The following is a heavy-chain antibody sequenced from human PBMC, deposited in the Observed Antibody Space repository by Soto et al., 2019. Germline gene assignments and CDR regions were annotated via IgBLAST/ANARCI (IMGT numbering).Heavy chain of an antibody. D-gene: IGHD4-17*01. CDR2: INHSGST. Sequence: SETLSLTCAVYGGSFSGYYWSWIRQPPGKGLEWIGEINHSGSTNYNPSLKSRVTISVDTSKNQFSLKLSSVTAADTAVYFCARGNYGGNSVSDYWGQGTLVTVSS. CDR1: GGSFSGYY. V-gene: IGHV4-34*01. CDR3: ARGNYGGNSVSDY. J-gene: IGHJ4*02.